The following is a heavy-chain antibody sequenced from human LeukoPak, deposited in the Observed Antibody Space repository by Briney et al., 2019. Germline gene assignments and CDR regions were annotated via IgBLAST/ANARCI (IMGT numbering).Heavy chain of an antibody. CDR1: GFTVSRDV. Sequence: GGSLRLSCAASGFTVSRDVMSWGRQGPGKGLEWVSGISGSGGSTYSAESVKGRFTISTDNSKNTLYLQKNSPRADDTAVYYSATPPDYFDYWGQGTLVTVSS. J-gene: IGHJ4*02. V-gene: IGHV3-23*01. CDR2: ISGSGGST. CDR3: ATPPDYFDY.